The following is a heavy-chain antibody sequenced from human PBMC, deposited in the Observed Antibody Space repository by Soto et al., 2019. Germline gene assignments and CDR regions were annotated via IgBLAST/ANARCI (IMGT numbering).Heavy chain of an antibody. V-gene: IGHV3-30-3*01. D-gene: IGHD3-10*01. Sequence: PGGSLRLSCAASGFTFSSYAMHWVRQAPGKGLEWVAVISYDGSNKYYADSVKGRFTISRDNSKNTLYLQMNSLRAEDTAVYYCARDDGSGSFYYYYGMDVWAQGTTVTVSS. CDR3: ARDDGSGSFYYYYGMDV. J-gene: IGHJ6*02. CDR2: ISYDGSNK. CDR1: GFTFSSYA.